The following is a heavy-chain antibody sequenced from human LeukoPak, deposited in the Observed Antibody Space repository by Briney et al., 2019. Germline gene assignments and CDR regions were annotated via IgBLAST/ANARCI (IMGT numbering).Heavy chain of an antibody. D-gene: IGHD5/OR15-5a*01. Sequence: GGSLRLSCAASGFTFSSYGMHWVRQAPGKGLEWVAVISYDGSNKYYADFVKGRFTISRDNSKNTLYLQMNSLRAEDTAVYYCAKAAVYGNDVYYGMDVWGQGTTVTVSS. V-gene: IGHV3-30*18. J-gene: IGHJ6*02. CDR2: ISYDGSNK. CDR3: AKAAVYGNDVYYGMDV. CDR1: GFTFSSYG.